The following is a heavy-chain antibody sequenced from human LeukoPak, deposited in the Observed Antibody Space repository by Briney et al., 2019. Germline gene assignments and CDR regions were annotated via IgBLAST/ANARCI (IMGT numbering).Heavy chain of an antibody. CDR1: GFTFSGYG. D-gene: IGHD3-10*01. J-gene: IGHJ4*02. V-gene: IGHV3-33*01. CDR3: ARDGFGSYFSLDY. Sequence: GGSLRLSCAASGFTFSGYGMHWVRQAPGKGLEWVALIWYDGSNEYYADSVKGRFTISRDNSKNTLHLQLNSLRAEDTAVYYCARDGFGSYFSLDYWGQGALVTVSS. CDR2: IWYDGSNE.